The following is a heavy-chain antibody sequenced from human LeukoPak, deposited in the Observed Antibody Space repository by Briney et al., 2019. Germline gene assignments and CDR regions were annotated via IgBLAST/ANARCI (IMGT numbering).Heavy chain of an antibody. D-gene: IGHD3-3*01. CDR2: ISSSGSTI. Sequence: GGSLRLSCAASGFTFSDYYMSWIRQAPGKGLEWVSYISSSGSTIYYADSVKGRFTISRDNAKNSLYLQMNSLRAEDTAVYYCANSYTHTIFGVVPAFGYWGQGTLVTVSS. J-gene: IGHJ4*02. V-gene: IGHV3-11*04. CDR1: GFTFSDYY. CDR3: ANSYTHTIFGVVPAFGY.